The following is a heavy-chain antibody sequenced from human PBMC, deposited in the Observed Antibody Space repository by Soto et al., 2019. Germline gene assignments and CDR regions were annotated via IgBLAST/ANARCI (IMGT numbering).Heavy chain of an antibody. V-gene: IGHV3-21*01. CDR1: GFTFTNYG. Sequence: PGGSLRLSCAVSGFTFTNYGFNWVRQAPGKGLEWVSSVSKSDYTYYSDSVKGRFTISRDNAKNSVSLQMNNLRAEDTAVYYCTREDSIIIPALADFWGQGTLVTVSS. CDR3: TREDSIIIPALADF. D-gene: IGHD1-20*01. J-gene: IGHJ4*02. CDR2: VSKSDYT.